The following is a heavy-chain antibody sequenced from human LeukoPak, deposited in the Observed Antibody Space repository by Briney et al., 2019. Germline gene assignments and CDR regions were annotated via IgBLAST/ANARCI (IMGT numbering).Heavy chain of an antibody. J-gene: IGHJ6*03. CDR2: ISGSAGST. Sequence: PGGSLRLSCAASGFTFNSYAMTWVRQAPGKGLEWVSAISGSAGSTYYADSVKGRFTISRDNSKNTLYLQMNSLRAEDTAVYYCAKATTDTAGYYYYMDVWGKGTTVTVSS. CDR1: GFTFNSYA. CDR3: AKATTDTAGYYYYMDV. D-gene: IGHD4-11*01. V-gene: IGHV3-23*01.